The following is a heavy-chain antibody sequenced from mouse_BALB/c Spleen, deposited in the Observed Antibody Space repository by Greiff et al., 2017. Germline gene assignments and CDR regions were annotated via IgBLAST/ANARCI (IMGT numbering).Heavy chain of an antibody. CDR1: GYSITSDYA. D-gene: IGHD1-1*01. CDR3: ARGYYGSRSYWYFDV. V-gene: IGHV3-2*02. J-gene: IGHJ1*01. CDR2: ISYSGST. Sequence: EVQLQQSGPGLVKPSQSLSLTCTVTGYSITSDYAWNWIRQFPGNKLEWMGYISYSGSTSYNPSLKSRISITRDTSKNQFFLQLNSVTTEDTATYYCARGYYGSRSYWYFDVWGAGTTVTVSS.